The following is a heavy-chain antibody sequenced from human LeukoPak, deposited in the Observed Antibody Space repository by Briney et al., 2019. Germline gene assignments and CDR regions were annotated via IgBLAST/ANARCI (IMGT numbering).Heavy chain of an antibody. V-gene: IGHV3-33*06. D-gene: IGHD5-18*01. Sequence: GGSLRLSCAAAGFTFSSYGTHWVRQAPDKGREWVAVIWYDGSNEYYADSVTGRFTISRDNSKNTLYLKMKSLIAEDTAVYYCAKDVDTAMAPWGQGTLVTASS. CDR2: IWYDGSNE. J-gene: IGHJ5*02. CDR1: GFTFSSYG. CDR3: AKDVDTAMAP.